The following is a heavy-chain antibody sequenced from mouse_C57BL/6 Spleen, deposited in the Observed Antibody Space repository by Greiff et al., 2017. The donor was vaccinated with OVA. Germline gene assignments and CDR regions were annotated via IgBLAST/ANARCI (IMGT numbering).Heavy chain of an antibody. J-gene: IGHJ3*01. CDR1: GFTFSDYG. V-gene: IGHV5-17*01. D-gene: IGHD1-1*01. CDR3: ARETTVVEGWFAY. Sequence: EVKVVESGGGLVKPGGSLKLSCAASGFTFSDYGMHWVRQAPEKGLEWVAYISSGSSTIYYADTVKGRFTISRDNAKNTLFLQMTSLRSEDTAMYYCARETTVVEGWFAYWGQGTLVTVSA. CDR2: ISSGSSTI.